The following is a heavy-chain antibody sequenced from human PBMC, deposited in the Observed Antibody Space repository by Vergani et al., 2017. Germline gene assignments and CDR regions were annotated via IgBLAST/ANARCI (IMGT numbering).Heavy chain of an antibody. CDR3: AGEEINLRGGSLDY. J-gene: IGHJ4*02. Sequence: QVQLQESGPGLVKPSETLSLTCTVSGYSISSGYYWGWIRQPPGKGLGWIGSIYHSGSTYYNPSLKSRVTIAVDTSKNQFSLKLSSVTAADTAVYYCAGEEINLRGGSLDYWGQGTLVTVSS. CDR1: GYSISSGYY. V-gene: IGHV4-38-2*02. D-gene: IGHD3-16*01. CDR2: IYHSGST.